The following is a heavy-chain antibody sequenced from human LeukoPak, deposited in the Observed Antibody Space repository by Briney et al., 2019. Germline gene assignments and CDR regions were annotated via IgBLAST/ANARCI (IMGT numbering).Heavy chain of an antibody. D-gene: IGHD4-17*01. V-gene: IGHV4-34*01. CDR2: INHSGST. CDR1: GGSFSGYY. CDR3: ARGLRTFDY. J-gene: IGHJ4*02. Sequence: SETLSLTCAVYGGSFSGYYWSWIRQPPGKGLEWIAEINHSGSTNYNPSLKSRVTISVDTSKNQFSLKLSSVTAADTAGYYCARGLRTFDYWGQGTLVTVSS.